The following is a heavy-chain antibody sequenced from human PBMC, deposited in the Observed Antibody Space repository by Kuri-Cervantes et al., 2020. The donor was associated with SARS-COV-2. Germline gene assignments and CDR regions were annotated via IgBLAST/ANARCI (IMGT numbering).Heavy chain of an antibody. Sequence: GESLKISCAASGFTFSSYGMHWVRQAPGKGLEWVAVISYDGSNKYYADSVKGRFTISRDNAKNSLYLQMNSLRAEDTALYYCAKDVAAAASEGLFDIWGQGTRVTVSS. V-gene: IGHV3-30*18. CDR1: GFTFSSYG. D-gene: IGHD6-13*01. CDR3: AKDVAAAASEGLFDI. J-gene: IGHJ3*02. CDR2: ISYDGSNK.